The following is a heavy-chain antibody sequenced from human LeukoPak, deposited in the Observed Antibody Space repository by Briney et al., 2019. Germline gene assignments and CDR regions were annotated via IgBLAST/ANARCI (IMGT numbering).Heavy chain of an antibody. CDR3: GGVGAYYGSGSYSDY. V-gene: IGHV3-7*01. J-gene: IGHJ4*02. CDR2: INQDGSQK. Sequence: GGSLRLSCAASGFTFSSYWMSWVRQAPGKGLEWVANINQDGSQKYHVDSVKGRFTISRDNAKKSLYLQMNSLRAEDTAVYYCGGVGAYYGSGSYSDYWGQGTLVTVSS. D-gene: IGHD3-10*01. CDR1: GFTFSSYW.